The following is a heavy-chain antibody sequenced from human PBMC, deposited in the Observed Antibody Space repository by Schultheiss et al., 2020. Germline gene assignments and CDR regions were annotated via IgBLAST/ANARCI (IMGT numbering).Heavy chain of an antibody. Sequence: SETLSLTCTVSGGSISSSSYYWSWIRQPPGKGLEWIGYLSYTGYTNSNPSLKSRVTMSVDTSKKQFSLKLSSVTAADTAVYYCARHRRISWDLDLWGQGTLVTVSS. CDR2: LSYTGYT. V-gene: IGHV4-61*05. CDR3: ARHRRISWDLDL. CDR1: GGSISSSSYY. J-gene: IGHJ4*02. D-gene: IGHD6-13*01.